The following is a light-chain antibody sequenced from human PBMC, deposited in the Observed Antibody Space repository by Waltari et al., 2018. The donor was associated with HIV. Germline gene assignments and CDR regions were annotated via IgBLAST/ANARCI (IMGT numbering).Light chain of an antibody. J-gene: IGKJ1*01. CDR1: QSVSSS. CDR2: DAS. V-gene: IGKV3-11*01. CDR3: QQRSNWPRT. Sequence: EIVLTQSPATLSLSPGERATLSCRASQSVSSSLAWYQQKPDQAPRLLIYDASNRATGIPARFSGSGSGTDFTLTISSLEPEDFAVYYCQQRSNWPRTFGQGP.